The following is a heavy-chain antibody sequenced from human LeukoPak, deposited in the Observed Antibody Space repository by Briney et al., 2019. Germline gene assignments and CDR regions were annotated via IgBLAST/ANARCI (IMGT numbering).Heavy chain of an antibody. CDR2: INPNSGGT. CDR3: ARQYYYDSSGYTP. J-gene: IGHJ5*02. V-gene: IGHV1-2*02. Sequence: GASVKVSCKASGYTFTGYYMHWVRQAPGQGLEWMGWINPNSGGTNYAQKFQGRVTMTRDTSISTAYMELSRLRSDDTAVYYCARQYYYDSSGYTPWGQGTLVTVSS. D-gene: IGHD3-22*01. CDR1: GYTFTGYY.